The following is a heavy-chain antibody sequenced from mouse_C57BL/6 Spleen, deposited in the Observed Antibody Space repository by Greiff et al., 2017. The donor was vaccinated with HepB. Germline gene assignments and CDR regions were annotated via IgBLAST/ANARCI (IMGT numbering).Heavy chain of an antibody. V-gene: IGHV1-26*01. Sequence: EVQLQQSGPELVKPGASVKISCKASGYTFTDYYMNWVKQSHGKSLEWIGDINPNNGGTSYNQKFKGKATLTVDKSSSTAYMKLRSLTSEDSAVYYCAPRDYYGSSYDWYFDVWGTGTTVTVSS. CDR2: INPNNGGT. CDR3: APRDYYGSSYDWYFDV. J-gene: IGHJ1*03. CDR1: GYTFTDYY. D-gene: IGHD1-1*01.